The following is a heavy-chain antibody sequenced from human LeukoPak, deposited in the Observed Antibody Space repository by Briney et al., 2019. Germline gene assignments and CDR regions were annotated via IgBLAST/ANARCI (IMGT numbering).Heavy chain of an antibody. D-gene: IGHD2-21*02. J-gene: IGHJ6*03. CDR1: GYTFTSYA. V-gene: IGHV1-69*13. CDR3: ASRSYCGGDCSPYYYMDV. CDR2: IIPIFGTA. Sequence: ASVKVSCKASGYTFTSYAISWVRQALGQGLEWMGGIIPIFGTANYAQKFQGRVTITADESTSTAYMELSSLRSEDTAVYYCASRSYCGGDCSPYYYMDVWGKGTTVTISS.